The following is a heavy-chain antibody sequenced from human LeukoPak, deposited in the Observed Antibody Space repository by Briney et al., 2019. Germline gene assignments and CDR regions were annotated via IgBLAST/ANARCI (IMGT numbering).Heavy chain of an antibody. CDR3: ARVGIRDSSSWYSRGAFDI. J-gene: IGHJ3*02. Sequence: GASVKVSCKASGYSFTSYYMHWVRQAPGQGLEWMGIINPSGGSTSYAQKFQGRVTMTRDTSTSTVYMELSSLRSEDTAVYYCARVGIRDSSSWYSRGAFDIWGQGTMVTVSS. V-gene: IGHV1-46*01. CDR1: GYSFTSYY. D-gene: IGHD6-13*01. CDR2: INPSGGST.